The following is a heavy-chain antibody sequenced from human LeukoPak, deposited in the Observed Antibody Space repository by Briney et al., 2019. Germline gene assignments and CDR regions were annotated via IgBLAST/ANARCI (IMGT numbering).Heavy chain of an antibody. CDR2: INPNSGGT. CDR1: GYTFTGYY. J-gene: IGHJ4*02. Sequence: GASVKVSCKASGYTFTGYYMHWVRQAPGQGLEWMGWINPNSGGTNYAQKFQGRVTMTRDTSISTAYMELSRLRSDDTAVYYCASLGGTYGDYALPSSHNFDYWGQGTLVTVSS. V-gene: IGHV1-2*02. D-gene: IGHD4-17*01. CDR3: ASLGGTYGDYALPSSHNFDY.